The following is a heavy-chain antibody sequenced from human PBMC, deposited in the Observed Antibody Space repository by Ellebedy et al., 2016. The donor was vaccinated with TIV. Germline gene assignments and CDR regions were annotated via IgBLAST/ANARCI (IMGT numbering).Heavy chain of an antibody. V-gene: IGHV3-7*01. CDR3: ARDKRFQKHYGMDV. J-gene: IGHJ6*02. CDR2: IKQDGSEK. CDR1: GFTFSSYW. Sequence: PGGSLRLSCAASGFTFSSYWMSWVRQAPGKGLEWVANIKQDGSEKYYVDSVKGRFTISRDNAKNSLYLQMTSLRAEDTAVYYCARDKRFQKHYGMDVWGQGTTVAVSS.